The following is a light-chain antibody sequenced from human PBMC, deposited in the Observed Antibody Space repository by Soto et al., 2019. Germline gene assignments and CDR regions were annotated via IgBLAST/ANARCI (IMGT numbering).Light chain of an antibody. J-gene: IGKJ3*01. Sequence: DIVMTQSPDSLAVSLGERATINCKSSQSVLYSSNNKNYLAWYQQKPGQPPKLLIYWASTRESGVPVRFSGSGSGTDFTLTISSLQAEDVAVYYCQQYYSTLFTFGPGTKVDIK. CDR3: QQYYSTLFT. CDR1: QSVLYSSNNKNY. CDR2: WAS. V-gene: IGKV4-1*01.